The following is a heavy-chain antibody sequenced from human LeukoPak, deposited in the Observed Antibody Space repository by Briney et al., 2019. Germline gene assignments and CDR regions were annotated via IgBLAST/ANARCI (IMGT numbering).Heavy chain of an antibody. CDR3: ARNMVRGVIIAY. V-gene: IGHV3-30*02. D-gene: IGHD3-10*01. CDR1: GFTFSSYG. J-gene: IGHJ4*02. Sequence: GGSLRLSCAASGFTFSSYGMHWVRQAPGKGLEWVAFIRYDGSNKYYADSVKGRFTISRDNSKNTLYLQMNSLRAEDTAVYYCARNMVRGVIIAYWGQGTLVTVSS. CDR2: IRYDGSNK.